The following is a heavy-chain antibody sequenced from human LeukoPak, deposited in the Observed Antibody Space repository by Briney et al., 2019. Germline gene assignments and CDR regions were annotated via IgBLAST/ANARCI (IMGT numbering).Heavy chain of an antibody. Sequence: GESLKISCKGSGYSFNSYWIGWVRPIPGKGLELIGIIYPGDSDTRYSPSFQGQVTISADKSISTAYLQWSSLKASDTAMYYCARGGDYYYYGMDVWGQGTTVTVSS. V-gene: IGHV5-51*01. D-gene: IGHD3-16*01. CDR2: IYPGDSDT. CDR3: ARGGDYYYYGMDV. J-gene: IGHJ6*02. CDR1: GYSFNSYW.